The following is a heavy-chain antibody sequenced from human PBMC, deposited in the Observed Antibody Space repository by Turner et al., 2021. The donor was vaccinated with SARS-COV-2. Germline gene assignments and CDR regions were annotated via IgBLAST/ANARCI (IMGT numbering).Heavy chain of an antibody. CDR3: ARAYSGSYFGAFDI. D-gene: IGHD1-26*01. Sequence: HLLESGAGVAQPGRSLRLSFAASGFTFSVYAMHWVRQAPGKGLEWVARISFDGSNEYYADSVKGRFTISRDNSKNTLYLQMNSLRAEETSVYYCARAYSGSYFGAFDIWGQGTMVTISS. V-gene: IGHV3-30-3*01. J-gene: IGHJ3*02. CDR1: GFTFSVYA. CDR2: ISFDGSNE.